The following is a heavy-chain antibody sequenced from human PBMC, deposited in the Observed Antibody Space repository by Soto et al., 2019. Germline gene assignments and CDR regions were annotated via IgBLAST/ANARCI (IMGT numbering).Heavy chain of an antibody. CDR3: ANGYCSGGSCYPGPYGMDV. J-gene: IGHJ6*02. V-gene: IGHV3-23*01. Sequence: GGSLRLSCAASGFTFSSYAMSWVRQAPGKGLEWVSAISGSGGSTYYADSVKGRFTISRDNSKNTLYLQMNSLRAEDTAVYYCANGYCSGGSCYPGPYGMDVWGQGTTVTVSS. CDR2: ISGSGGST. CDR1: GFTFSSYA. D-gene: IGHD2-15*01.